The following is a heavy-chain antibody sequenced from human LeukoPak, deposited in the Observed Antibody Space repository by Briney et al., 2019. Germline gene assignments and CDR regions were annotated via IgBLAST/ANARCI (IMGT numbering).Heavy chain of an antibody. Sequence: GGSLRLSCSASGFTFSSYAMSWVRQAPGKGLEWVSAISGSGGSTYYADSVKGRFTISRDNSKNTLYLQMNSLRAEDTAVYYCAIQGGGESFDYWGQGTLVTVSS. CDR3: AIQGGGESFDY. CDR2: ISGSGGST. J-gene: IGHJ4*02. V-gene: IGHV3-23*01. CDR1: GFTFSSYA. D-gene: IGHD3-16*01.